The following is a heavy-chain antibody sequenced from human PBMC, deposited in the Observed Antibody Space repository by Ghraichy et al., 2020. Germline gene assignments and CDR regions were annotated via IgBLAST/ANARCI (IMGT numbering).Heavy chain of an antibody. CDR3: ARHRYELDAFDV. V-gene: IGHV1-2*02. Sequence: ASVKVSCKASGYTFTGYYMHWVRQAPGQGLEWMGWINPNSGDTNSAQKFQGRVTMTRDTSISTAYMELSSLRSDDTAVYYCARHRYELDAFDVWGQGTMVTVSS. J-gene: IGHJ3*01. CDR1: GYTFTGYY. CDR2: INPNSGDT. D-gene: IGHD3-16*01.